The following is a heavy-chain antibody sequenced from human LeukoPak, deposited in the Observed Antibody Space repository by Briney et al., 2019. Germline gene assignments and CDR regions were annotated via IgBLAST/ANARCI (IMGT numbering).Heavy chain of an antibody. CDR3: ARDPGGDIVGATMYYFDY. V-gene: IGHV3-33*01. CDR1: GFTFSSYG. Sequence: GGSLRLSCAASGFTFSSYGMHWVRQAPGKGLEWVAVIWYGGSNKYYADSVKGRFTISRDNSKNTLYLQMNSLRAEDTAVYYCARDPGGDIVGATMYYFDYWGQGTLVTVSS. CDR2: IWYGGSNK. D-gene: IGHD1-26*01. J-gene: IGHJ4*02.